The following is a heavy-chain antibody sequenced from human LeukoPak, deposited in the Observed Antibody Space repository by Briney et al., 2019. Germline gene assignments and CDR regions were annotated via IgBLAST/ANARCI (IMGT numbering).Heavy chain of an antibody. V-gene: IGHV3-7*03. CDR3: AKCNPTRSYYNPYHYYGMDV. J-gene: IGHJ6*02. Sequence: PGGSLRLFCAASGFTFSSYWMSWVRQAPGKGLEWVANIKQDGSEKYYVDSVKGRFTISRDNAKNSLYLQMNSLRAEDTAVYYCAKCNPTRSYYNPYHYYGMDVWGQGTTVTVSS. D-gene: IGHD3-10*01. CDR1: GFTFSSYW. CDR2: IKQDGSEK.